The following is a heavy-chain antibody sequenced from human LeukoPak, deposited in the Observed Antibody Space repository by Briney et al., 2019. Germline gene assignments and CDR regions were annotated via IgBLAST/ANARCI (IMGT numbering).Heavy chain of an antibody. Sequence: GASVKVSCKASGYTFTGYYMHWVRQAPGQGLEWMGWINPNSGGTNYAQKFQGRVTMTRDTSISTAYMELSRLRSDDTAVYYCARGGSIAAAGTNNNWFDPWGQGTLVTVSS. CDR1: GYTFTGYY. CDR2: INPNSGGT. CDR3: ARGGSIAAAGTNNNWFDP. V-gene: IGHV1-2*02. J-gene: IGHJ5*02. D-gene: IGHD6-13*01.